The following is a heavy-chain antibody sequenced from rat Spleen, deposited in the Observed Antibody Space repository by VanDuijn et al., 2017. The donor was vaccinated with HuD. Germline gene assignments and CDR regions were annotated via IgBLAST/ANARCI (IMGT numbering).Heavy chain of an antibody. V-gene: IGHV5S13*01. CDR2: ISSGGGAT. J-gene: IGHJ3*01. CDR1: GFTFSSFA. D-gene: IGHD1-9*01. CDR3: ARQYYGYTD. Sequence: EVQLVESGGGLVQPGRSLKLSCVASGFTFSSFAMAWVRQAPKKGLEWVASISSGGGATYYPDSVKGRFTISRDNAKNTLYLQMDSLRSEDTASYYCARQYYGYTDWGQGTLVTVSS.